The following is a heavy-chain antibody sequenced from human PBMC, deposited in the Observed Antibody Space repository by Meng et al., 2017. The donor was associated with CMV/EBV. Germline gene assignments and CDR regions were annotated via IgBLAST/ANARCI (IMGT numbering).Heavy chain of an antibody. Sequence: GESLKISCAASGFTFSSYAMSWVRQAPGKGLEWVSAISGSGGSTYYADSVKGRFTISRDNSKNTLYVQMNILRAEETAVYYCAKHLIYCSSTSCRKRDYYYYYGRDVWGQGTTVTVSS. CDR2: ISGSGGST. J-gene: IGHJ6*02. V-gene: IGHV3-23*01. CDR3: AKHLIYCSSTSCRKRDYYYYYGRDV. D-gene: IGHD2-2*01. CDR1: GFTFSSYA.